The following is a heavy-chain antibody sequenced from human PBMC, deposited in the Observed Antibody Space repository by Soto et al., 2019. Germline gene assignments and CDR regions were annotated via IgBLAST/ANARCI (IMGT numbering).Heavy chain of an antibody. Sequence: EVQLLEFGGGLVQPGGSLRLSCAASGFIFSRHAMTWVRQAPGKGLQWVSTITASGGITYYTDSVKGRFTISRDNSRNTLSLQIDRLRAEDTALYYCAKVPFKYFGSGSEYFQHWGQGTLVFVSS. CDR2: ITASGGIT. V-gene: IGHV3-23*01. CDR3: AKVPFKYFGSGSEYFQH. D-gene: IGHD3-10*01. CDR1: GFIFSRHA. J-gene: IGHJ1*01.